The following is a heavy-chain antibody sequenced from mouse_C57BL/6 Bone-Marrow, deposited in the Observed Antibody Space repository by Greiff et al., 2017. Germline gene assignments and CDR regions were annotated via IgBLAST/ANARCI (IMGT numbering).Heavy chain of an antibody. Sequence: QVQLQQPGAELVMPGASVKLSCKASGYTFTSYWMHWVKQRPGQGLEWIGELHPSDSYTNYNQKVKGKSTLTVDKSSSTAYMQLSRLTSEDSAVYYCARRDGYYWFAYWGQGTLVTVSA. V-gene: IGHV1-69*01. D-gene: IGHD2-3*01. J-gene: IGHJ3*01. CDR2: LHPSDSYT. CDR3: ARRDGYYWFAY. CDR1: GYTFTSYW.